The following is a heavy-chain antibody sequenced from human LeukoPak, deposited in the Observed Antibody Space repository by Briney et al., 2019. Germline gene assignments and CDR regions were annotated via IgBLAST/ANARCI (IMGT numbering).Heavy chain of an antibody. CDR1: GFTFSSYA. D-gene: IGHD5-24*01. J-gene: IGHJ4*02. V-gene: IGHV3-30*04. Sequence: GGSLRLSCAASGFTFSSYAMHWVRQAPGKGLEWVAVISYDGSNKYYADSVKGRFTIPRDNSKNTLYLQMNSLRAEDTAVYYCAKDDEERWLPDYWGQGTLVTVSS. CDR3: AKDDEERWLPDY. CDR2: ISYDGSNK.